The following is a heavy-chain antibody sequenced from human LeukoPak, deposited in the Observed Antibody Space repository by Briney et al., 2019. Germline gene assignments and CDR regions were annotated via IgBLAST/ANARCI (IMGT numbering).Heavy chain of an antibody. V-gene: IGHV4-30-4*01. CDR1: GGSISSGDYY. CDR3: ARLHSSGYYLYY. CDR2: IYYSGST. Sequence: SETLSLTCTVSGGSISSGDYYWRWIRQPPGKGLEWIGYIYYSGSTYYNPSLKSRVTISVDMSKNQFSLKLSSVTAADTAVYYCARLHSSGYYLYYWGQGTLVTVSS. D-gene: IGHD3-22*01. J-gene: IGHJ4*02.